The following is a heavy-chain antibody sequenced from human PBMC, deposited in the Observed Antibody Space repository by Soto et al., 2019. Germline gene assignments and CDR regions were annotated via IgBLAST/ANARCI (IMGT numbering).Heavy chain of an antibody. J-gene: IGHJ5*02. D-gene: IGHD2-21*02. CDR3: APGGGDYRWFDP. CDR2: ISTSGAKT. Sequence: GGSLRLSCAASGLTFGNFAMSWVRQTPAKGLEWVSTISTSGAKTYYADSVKGRFTVSRDNSKNTLYLQMNSLSAEDTALYFCAPGGGDYRWFDPWGQGTLVTVSS. V-gene: IGHV3-23*01. CDR1: GLTFGNFA.